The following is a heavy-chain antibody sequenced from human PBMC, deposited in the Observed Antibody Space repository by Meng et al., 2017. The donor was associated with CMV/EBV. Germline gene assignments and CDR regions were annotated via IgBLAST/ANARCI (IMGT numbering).Heavy chain of an antibody. CDR2: IYTSGST. CDR3: ARAAVDLSKDYFDY. CDR1: GGYSSCYY. D-gene: IGHD2-15*01. Sequence: QLQQQESSPGPVRPSETLSITCTVSGGYSSCYYCGWIRQPAGKGLEWIGRIYTSGSTNYNPSLKSRVTVSVDTSKTQFSLKLISVTAADTAVYYCARAAVDLSKDYFDYWGQGTLVTVSS. J-gene: IGHJ4*02. V-gene: IGHV4-4*07.